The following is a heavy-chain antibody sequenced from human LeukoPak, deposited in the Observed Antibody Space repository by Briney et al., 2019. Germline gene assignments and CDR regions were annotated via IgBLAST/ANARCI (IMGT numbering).Heavy chain of an antibody. CDR3: ARGGAARPDY. Sequence: GRSLRLSCAASGFTFSSYAMHWVRQAPGKGLEWVAVISYDGSNKYYADSVKGRFTISRDNSKNTLYLQMNSLRAEDTAVYYCARGGAARPDYWGQGTLVTVPS. V-gene: IGHV3-30*04. D-gene: IGHD6-6*01. J-gene: IGHJ4*02. CDR1: GFTFSSYA. CDR2: ISYDGSNK.